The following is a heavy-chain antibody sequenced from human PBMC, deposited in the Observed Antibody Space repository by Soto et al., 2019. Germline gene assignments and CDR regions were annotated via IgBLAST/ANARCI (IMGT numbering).Heavy chain of an antibody. Sequence: QVQLVESGGGVVQPGRSLRLSCAASGFTFSNHIMHWVRQAPGKGLEWVAVILDDGNNKYYADSVKGRFTISRDNSKNTVYLQMNSLRTEDTAVYYCARDDEGGSYCDLGHWGQGTLVTVSS. D-gene: IGHD3-10*01. CDR3: ARDDEGGSYCDLGH. V-gene: IGHV3-30-3*01. J-gene: IGHJ4*02. CDR2: ILDDGNNK. CDR1: GFTFSNHI.